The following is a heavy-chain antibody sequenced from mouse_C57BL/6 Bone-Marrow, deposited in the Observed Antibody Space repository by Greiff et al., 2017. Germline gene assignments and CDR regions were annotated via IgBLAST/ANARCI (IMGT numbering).Heavy chain of an antibody. D-gene: IGHD2-1*01. CDR1: GYTFTSYW. J-gene: IGHJ1*01. V-gene: IGHV1-64*01. Sequence: QVQLQQSGAELVKPGASVKLSCTASGYTFTSYWMHWVKQRPGQGLEWIGMIHPTSRSTNYNAKFKGKATLTVDKSASTADRQLSSRTSEDSAVYYCARSGFYGNYWDFDVWGPGTTVTVSS. CDR3: ARSGFYGNYWDFDV. CDR2: IHPTSRST.